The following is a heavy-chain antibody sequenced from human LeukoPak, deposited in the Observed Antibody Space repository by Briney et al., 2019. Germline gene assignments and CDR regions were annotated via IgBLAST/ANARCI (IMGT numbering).Heavy chain of an antibody. CDR1: GFTFSSYG. J-gene: IGHJ4*02. V-gene: IGHV3-30*02. CDR3: AKDWRAYCGADCYSYFDY. Sequence: PGGSLRLSCTASGFTFSSYGMHCVRQAPGKGLEWVAFIGYDGSKKYADSVKGRFTISRDNSKNTLYLQMNSLRAEDTAVYYCAKDWRAYCGADCYSYFDYWGQGTLVTVSS. D-gene: IGHD2-21*02. CDR2: IGYDGSKK.